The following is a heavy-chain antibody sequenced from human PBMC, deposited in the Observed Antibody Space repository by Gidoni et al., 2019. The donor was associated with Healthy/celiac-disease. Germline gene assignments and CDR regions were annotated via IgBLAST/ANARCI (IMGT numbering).Heavy chain of an antibody. CDR1: GGTFSSYA. CDR2: IIPIFGTA. Sequence: QVQLVQSGAEVKKPGSSVKVSCKASGGTFSSYAISWGRQAPGQGIEWMGGIIPIFGTANYAQKFQGRVTITADESTSTAYMELSSLRSEDTAVDYWAREAIFGVVPYFDYWGQGTLVTVSS. V-gene: IGHV1-69*13. D-gene: IGHD3-3*01. J-gene: IGHJ4*02. CDR3: AREAIFGVVPYFDY.